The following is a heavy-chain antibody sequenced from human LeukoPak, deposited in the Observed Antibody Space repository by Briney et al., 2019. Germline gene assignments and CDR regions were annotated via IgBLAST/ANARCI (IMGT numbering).Heavy chain of an antibody. J-gene: IGHJ4*02. Sequence: SETLSLTCTFTGGSISSYYWSGIRQPPGKGVEWIGYIYYSGGISYNPSLKSRVTISVDTSKNQFSLKLSSVTAADTALYHCARDQSGGYNFDYTGQGTLVTVSS. CDR2: IYYSGGI. CDR3: ARDQSGGYNFDY. V-gene: IGHV4-59*13. D-gene: IGHD1-1*01. CDR1: GGSISSYY.